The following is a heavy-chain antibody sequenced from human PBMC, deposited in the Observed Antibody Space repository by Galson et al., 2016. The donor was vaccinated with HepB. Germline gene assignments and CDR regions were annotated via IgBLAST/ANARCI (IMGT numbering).Heavy chain of an antibody. CDR2: INAANGKP. Sequence: SVKVSCKASGYTFTSYAIHWVRQAPGQRLEWMGWINAANGKPKYSQKFQDRVTITRDTSANTAYMDLSSLRSEDTAVYYCARVWYCSGGRCSPFDDCGQGTLVTVSS. CDR3: ARVWYCSGGRCSPFDD. V-gene: IGHV1-3*01. CDR1: GYTFTSYA. J-gene: IGHJ4*02. D-gene: IGHD2-15*01.